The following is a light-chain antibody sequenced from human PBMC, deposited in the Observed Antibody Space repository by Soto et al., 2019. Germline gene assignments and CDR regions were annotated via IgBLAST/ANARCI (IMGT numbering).Light chain of an antibody. V-gene: IGLV2-23*01. J-gene: IGLJ1*01. CDR1: SSDVGSYNL. CDR2: DAN. Sequence: QSVLTQHASMSGSPGQSITISCTGASSDVGSYNLVSWYQHHPGEAPKLIIYDANKRPSGISNRFSGSKSGNTASLTISGLQAEDEADYYCCSYAGSTTFYVFGIGTKVTVL. CDR3: CSYAGSTTFYV.